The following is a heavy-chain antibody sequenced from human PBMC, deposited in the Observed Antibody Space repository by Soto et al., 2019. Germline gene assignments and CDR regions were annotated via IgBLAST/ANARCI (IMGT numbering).Heavy chain of an antibody. Sequence: PSETLSLTCTVSGGSISSYYWSWIRQPPGKGLEWIGYIYYSGSTNYNPSLKSRVTISVDTSKNQFSLKLSSVTAADTAVYYCARDNIVATLDAYYYYYGIDVCGQATTVTVFS. CDR2: IYYSGST. J-gene: IGHJ6*02. CDR1: GGSISSYY. D-gene: IGHD5-12*01. CDR3: ARDNIVATLDAYYYYYGIDV. V-gene: IGHV4-59*01.